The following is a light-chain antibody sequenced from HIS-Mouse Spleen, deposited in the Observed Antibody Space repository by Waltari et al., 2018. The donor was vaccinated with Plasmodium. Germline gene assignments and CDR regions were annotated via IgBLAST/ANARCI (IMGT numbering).Light chain of an antibody. V-gene: IGLV2-11*01. Sequence: QSALTQPRSVSGSPGQSVTISCTGTSSDVGGYNYVSWYQQHPGKAPKLMIYDVSKRPAGGPDRFSGSKSGNTASLTTSVLQAEDEADYYCCSYAGSYTWVFGGGTKLTVL. CDR2: DVS. CDR1: SSDVGGYNY. J-gene: IGLJ3*02. CDR3: CSYAGSYTWV.